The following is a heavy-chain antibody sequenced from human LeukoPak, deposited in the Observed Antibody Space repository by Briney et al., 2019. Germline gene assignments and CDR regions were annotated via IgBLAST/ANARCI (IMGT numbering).Heavy chain of an antibody. J-gene: IGHJ4*02. CDR3: ARGLDSYDSSGYFDY. Sequence: SETLSLTCAVYGGSFSGYYWSWIRQPPGKGLEWIGEINHNGSTNYNPSLKSRVTISVDTSKNQFSLKLSSVTAADTAVYYCARGLDSYDSSGYFDYWGQGTLVTVSS. D-gene: IGHD3-22*01. CDR2: INHNGST. CDR1: GGSFSGYY. V-gene: IGHV4-34*01.